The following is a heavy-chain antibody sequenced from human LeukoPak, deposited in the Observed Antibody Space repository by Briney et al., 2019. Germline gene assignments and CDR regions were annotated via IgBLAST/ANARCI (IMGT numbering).Heavy chain of an antibody. V-gene: IGHV1-18*01. D-gene: IGHD1-26*01. CDR3: ARDPRIVGTTPDWFDP. CDR1: GHTFTNFG. J-gene: IGHJ5*02. Sequence: ASVKVSCKASGHTFTNFGITWVRQAPGQGLEWMGWISAYNGNTNYAQKFQGRVTMTTDTSTSTAYMELRSLRSDDTAVYYCARDPRIVGTTPDWFDPWGQGTRVTVSS. CDR2: ISAYNGNT.